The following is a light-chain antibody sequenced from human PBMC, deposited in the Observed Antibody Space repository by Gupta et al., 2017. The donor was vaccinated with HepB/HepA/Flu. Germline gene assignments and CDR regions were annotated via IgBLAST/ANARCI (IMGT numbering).Light chain of an antibody. J-gene: IGKJ2*04. CDR1: QSVSSSY. CDR2: DAS. CDR3: QQYGTSPPGS. Sequence: EIVLTQSPGTLSLSPGERATLSCRASQSVSSSYLAWYQQKPGQAPRLLIYDASSRAGGIPDRFSGSGSGTDFTLTITRLEPEDFGVYYCQQYGTSPPGSFGQGTKLDI. V-gene: IGKV3-20*01.